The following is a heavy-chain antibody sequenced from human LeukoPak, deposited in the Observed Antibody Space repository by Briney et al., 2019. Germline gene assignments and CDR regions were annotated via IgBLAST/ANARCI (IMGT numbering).Heavy chain of an antibody. CDR2: INHSGST. V-gene: IGHV4-34*01. Sequence: SETLSLTCAVYGGSFSGYYWSWIRQPPGKGLEWIGEINHSGSTNYNPSLKSRVTISVDTSKNPFSLKLSSVTAADTAVYYCARRGMVRGVSNPWRWFDPWGQGTLVTVSS. D-gene: IGHD3-10*01. CDR1: GGSFSGYY. CDR3: ARRGMVRGVSNPWRWFDP. J-gene: IGHJ5*02.